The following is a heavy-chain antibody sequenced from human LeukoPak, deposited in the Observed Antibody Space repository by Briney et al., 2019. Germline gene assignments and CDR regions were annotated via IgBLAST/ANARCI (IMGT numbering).Heavy chain of an antibody. D-gene: IGHD3-10*01. CDR2: ISSDGGST. V-gene: IGHV3-43*01. CDR1: GFTFSSYS. CDR3: AKGRYGSGSFSTPFEY. Sequence: GGSLRLSCAASGFTFSSYSMHWVRQAPGKGLEWVSLISSDGGSTYYADSVKGRFTISRDNSKNSLYVQLNNLRTEDTALYYCAKGRYGSGSFSTPFEYWGQGTLVTVSS. J-gene: IGHJ4*02.